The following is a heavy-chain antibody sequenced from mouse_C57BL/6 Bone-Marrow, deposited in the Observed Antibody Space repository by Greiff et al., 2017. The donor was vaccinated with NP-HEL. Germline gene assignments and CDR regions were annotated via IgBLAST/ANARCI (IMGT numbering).Heavy chain of an antibody. D-gene: IGHD2-4*01. CDR2: IYPGDGDT. CDR1: GYAFSSYW. CDR3: ARNYDYDYRFAY. V-gene: IGHV1-80*01. J-gene: IGHJ3*01. Sequence: QVQLQQSGAELVKPGASVKISCKASGYAFSSYWMNWVKQRPGKGLEWIGQIYPGDGDTNYNGKFKGKAKLTADKSSSTAYMQLSSLTSEDSAVYFCARNYDYDYRFAYWGQGTLVTVSA.